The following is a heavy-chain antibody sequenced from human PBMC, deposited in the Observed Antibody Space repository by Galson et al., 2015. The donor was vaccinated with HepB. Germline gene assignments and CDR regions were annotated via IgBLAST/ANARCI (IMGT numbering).Heavy chain of an antibody. CDR3: ASRGRSAAAGMGY. Sequence: SVKVSCKASGYTFTNYAMHWVRQAPGQRLEWMGWINAGNGNTKYSQKFQGKVTITRDTSASTAYMELSSLRSEDTAVYYCASRGRSAAAGMGYWGQGTLVTFSS. CDR2: INAGNGNT. D-gene: IGHD6-13*01. CDR1: GYTFTNYA. J-gene: IGHJ4*02. V-gene: IGHV1-3*01.